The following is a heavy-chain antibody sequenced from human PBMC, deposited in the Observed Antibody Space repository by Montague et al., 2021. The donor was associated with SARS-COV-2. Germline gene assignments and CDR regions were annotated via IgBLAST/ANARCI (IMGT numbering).Heavy chain of an antibody. CDR3: ARLRDGVVPSPILGVGPYYSYYYMDV. CDR2: INHDGST. V-gene: IGHV4-34*01. CDR1: GTSFSGYY. Sequence: SETLSLTCAVHGTSFSGYYWNWIRQPPGKGLEWIGEINHDGSTKXSPSLKSRLTISADTSKNQFSLKLTSVAAADTAVYYCARLRDGVVPSPILGVGPYYSYYYMDVWGRGTTVTVSS. J-gene: IGHJ6*03. D-gene: IGHD3-10*01.